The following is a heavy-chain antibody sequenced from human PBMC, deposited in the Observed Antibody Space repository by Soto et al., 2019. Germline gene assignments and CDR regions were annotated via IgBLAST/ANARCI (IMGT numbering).Heavy chain of an antibody. CDR2: IYYSGST. Sequence: LSLTCTVSGGSISSYYWSWIRQPPGKGLEWIGYIYYSGSTNYNPSLKSRVTISVDTSKNQFSLKLSSVTAADTAVYYCARDLGSSGPPIAFDIWGQGTMVT. V-gene: IGHV4-59*01. CDR1: GGSISSYY. J-gene: IGHJ3*02. D-gene: IGHD3-22*01. CDR3: ARDLGSSGPPIAFDI.